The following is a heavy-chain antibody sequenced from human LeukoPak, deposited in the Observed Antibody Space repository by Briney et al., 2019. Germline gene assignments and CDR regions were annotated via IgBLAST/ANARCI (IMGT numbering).Heavy chain of an antibody. V-gene: IGHV4-34*01. D-gene: IGHD2-8*01. CDR3: ARSYDLRIFDY. Sequence: ASETLSLTCAVYGGSFSGYYWSWIRQPPGKGLEWIGEINHSGSTNYNPSLKSRVTISVDTSKNQFSLKLSSVTAADTAVYYCARSYDLRIFDYWGQGTLVTVSS. CDR2: INHSGST. J-gene: IGHJ4*02. CDR1: GGSFSGYY.